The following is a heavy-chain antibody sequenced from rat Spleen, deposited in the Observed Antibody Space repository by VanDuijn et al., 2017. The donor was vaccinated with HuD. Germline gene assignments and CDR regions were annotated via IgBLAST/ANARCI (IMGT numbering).Heavy chain of an antibody. J-gene: IGHJ2*01. CDR3: ARLYYYSSFDY. V-gene: IGHV5-25*01. CDR1: GFTFSTYG. D-gene: IGHD1-2*01. Sequence: EVQLVESGGGLVQPGRSMKLSCAASGFTFSTYGMAWVRQAPKKGLEWVAYISYDGGSTYYRGSVKGRFTVSRDNAKSTLYLQMDSLRSEDTATYYCARLYYYSSFDYWGQGVMVTVSS. CDR2: ISYDGGST.